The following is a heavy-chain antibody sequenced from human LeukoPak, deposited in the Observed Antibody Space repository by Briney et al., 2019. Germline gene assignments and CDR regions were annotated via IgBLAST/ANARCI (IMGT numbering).Heavy chain of an antibody. CDR2: IYYSGST. Sequence: SETLSLTCTVSGGSISSSSYYCGWIRQPPGKGLEWIGSIYYSGSTYYNPSLKSRVTISVDTSKNQFSLKLSSVTAADTAVYYCARVESSSGYNWNYGAFDIWGQGTMVTVSS. D-gene: IGHD1-7*01. CDR3: ARVESSSGYNWNYGAFDI. V-gene: IGHV4-39*07. CDR1: GGSISSSSYY. J-gene: IGHJ3*02.